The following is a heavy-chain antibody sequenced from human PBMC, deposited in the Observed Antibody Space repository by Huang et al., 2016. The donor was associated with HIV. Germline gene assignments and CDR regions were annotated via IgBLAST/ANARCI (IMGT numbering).Heavy chain of an antibody. Sequence: QVELVQSGAEVKRPGASVRVSCKAAGYIFTKYGLNWGRQAPGQGLEWMGWIIAYNGNTNYAAKFQGRVTLTRDTSATTAYMELRDVTSADTAVYYCARDHWYPLQNWFDLWGQGTLVTVSS. CDR3: ARDHWYPLQNWFDL. CDR1: GYIFTKYG. CDR2: IIAYNGNT. D-gene: IGHD1-1*01. J-gene: IGHJ5*01. V-gene: IGHV1-18*01.